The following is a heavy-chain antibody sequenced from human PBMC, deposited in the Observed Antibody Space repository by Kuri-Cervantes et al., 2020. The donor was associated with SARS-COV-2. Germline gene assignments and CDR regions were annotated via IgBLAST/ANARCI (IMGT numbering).Heavy chain of an antibody. V-gene: IGHV4-34*01. CDR1: GGSFSGYY. CDR2: INHSGST. CDR3: ARGGCSSTSCYSKHQKNWFDP. J-gene: IGHJ5*02. D-gene: IGHD2-2*01. Sequence: SETLSLTYAVYGGSFSGYYWSWIRQPPGKGLEWIGEINHSGSTNYNPSLKSRVTISVDTSKNQFSLKLSSVTAADTAVYYCARGGCSSTSCYSKHQKNWFDPWGQGTLVTVSS.